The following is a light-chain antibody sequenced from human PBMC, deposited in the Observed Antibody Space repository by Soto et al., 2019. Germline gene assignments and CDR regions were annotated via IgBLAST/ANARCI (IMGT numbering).Light chain of an antibody. J-gene: IGLJ2*01. V-gene: IGLV7-46*01. CDR2: DTS. CDR3: WLTYNGVRV. Sequence: QAVVTQEPSLTVSPGGSVTLTCGSSTGAVTIGHYPYWLQQKPGQAPRTLIFDTSNQHSGTPARFSGSLRGGKAALTLSGAQQEEEAEYYSWLTYNGVRVFGGGTKLTVL. CDR1: TGAVTIGHY.